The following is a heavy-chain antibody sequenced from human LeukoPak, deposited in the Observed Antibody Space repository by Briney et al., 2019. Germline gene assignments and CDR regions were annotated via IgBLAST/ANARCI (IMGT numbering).Heavy chain of an antibody. J-gene: IGHJ6*03. CDR1: GGTFSSYA. CDR3: ARGYCSSTSCYDYMDV. V-gene: IGHV1-69*05. CDR2: IIPIFGTA. Sequence: GSSVKVSCKASGGTFSSYAISWVRQAPGQGLEWMGGIIPIFGTASYAQKFQGRVTITTDESTSTAYMELSSLRSEDTAVYHCARGYCSSTSCYDYMDVWGKGTTVTVSS. D-gene: IGHD2-2*01.